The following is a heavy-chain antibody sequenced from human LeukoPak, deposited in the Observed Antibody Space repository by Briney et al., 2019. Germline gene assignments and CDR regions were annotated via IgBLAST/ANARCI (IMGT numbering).Heavy chain of an antibody. CDR2: IKSKADGGTT. J-gene: IGHJ5*02. Sequence: PGGSLRLSCTISGFASSNAWMSWVRQAPGKGLEWVGRIKSKADGGTTDYAAPLKGRFSISRDASRNMLFLQMNSLRIDDTGVYYCASGGHSFDRWGQGTLLTVSS. CDR1: GFASSNAW. CDR3: ASGGHSFDR. V-gene: IGHV3-15*01. D-gene: IGHD2-15*01.